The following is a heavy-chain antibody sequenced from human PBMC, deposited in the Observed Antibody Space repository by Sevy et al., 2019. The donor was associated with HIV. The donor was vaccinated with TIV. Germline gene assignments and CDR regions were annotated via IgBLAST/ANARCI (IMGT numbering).Heavy chain of an antibody. CDR2: IYYNGPI. CDR3: AGENAWGRGYS. V-gene: IGHV4-59*08. Sequence: SETLSLTCTVSGGSITSLYWNWIRQPPGKGLEWIANIYYNGPINYNPSLKSRVTFSLDTSTNQFSLRLSSVTAADTAMYYCAGENAWGRGYSWGQGTLVTVSS. D-gene: IGHD1-26*01. J-gene: IGHJ4*02. CDR1: GGSITSLY.